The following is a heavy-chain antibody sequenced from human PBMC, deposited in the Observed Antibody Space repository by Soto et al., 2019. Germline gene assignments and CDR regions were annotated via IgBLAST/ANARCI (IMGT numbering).Heavy chain of an antibody. CDR2: IKQDGSEK. Sequence: EVQLVESGGGLVQPGGSLRLSCAASGSTFSSYWMSWVRQAPGKGLEWVANIKQDGSEKYYVDSVKGRFTISRDNAKNSLYLQMNSLRAEDTAVYYCARVSCSGGSCYSGGPDYWGQGTLVTVSS. J-gene: IGHJ4*02. CDR3: ARVSCSGGSCYSGGPDY. CDR1: GSTFSSYW. V-gene: IGHV3-7*01. D-gene: IGHD2-15*01.